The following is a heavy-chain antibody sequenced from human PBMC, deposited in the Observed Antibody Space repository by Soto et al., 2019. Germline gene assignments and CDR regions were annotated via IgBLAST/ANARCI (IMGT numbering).Heavy chain of an antibody. J-gene: IGHJ4*02. CDR1: GFSLSTSGMC. CDR3: ARVIEGGGPAEDDY. D-gene: IGHD2-21*01. V-gene: IGHV2-70*13. CDR2: IDWDDDK. Sequence: ESGPTLVNPTQTLTLTCTFSGFSLSTSGMCVSWIRQPPGKALEWLAVIDWDDDKYYSTSLKTRLTISKDTSKNQVVLTMTNMDPVDTATYYCARVIEGGGPAEDDYWGQGTLVTVSS.